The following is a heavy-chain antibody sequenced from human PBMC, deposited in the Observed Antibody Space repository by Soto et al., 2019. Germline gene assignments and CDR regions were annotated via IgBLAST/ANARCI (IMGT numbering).Heavy chain of an antibody. CDR3: ARGRLYYDSSGMFDP. CDR2: INHSGST. V-gene: IGHV4-34*01. CDR1: GGSFSGYY. D-gene: IGHD3-22*01. Sequence: QVQLQQWGAGLLKPSETLSLTCAVYGGSFSGYYWSWIRQPPGKGLEWVGEINHSGSTNYKPSLQSRVTISVDTPHNQFSLQLSSVTAADTALYYCARGRLYYDSSGMFDPWGQGTLVTVSS. J-gene: IGHJ5*02.